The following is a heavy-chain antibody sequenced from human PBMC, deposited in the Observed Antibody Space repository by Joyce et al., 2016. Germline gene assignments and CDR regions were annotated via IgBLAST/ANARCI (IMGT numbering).Heavy chain of an antibody. CDR1: GGSISSGGYY. Sequence: QVQLQESGPGLVKPSQTLSLTCTVSGGSISSGGYYWNWIRQFPGKGLEWIGDIHYSGSAYYNPSLKSRITISVDTSKNQFSLKLSSVTAADTAVYYCARVDAARGIATAQPLYWGQGTLVTVSS. J-gene: IGHJ4*02. CDR3: ARVDAARGIATAQPLY. D-gene: IGHD3-9*01. V-gene: IGHV4-31*03. CDR2: IHYSGSA.